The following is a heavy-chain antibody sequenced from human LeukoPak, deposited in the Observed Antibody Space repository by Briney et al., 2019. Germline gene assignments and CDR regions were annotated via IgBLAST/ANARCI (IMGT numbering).Heavy chain of an antibody. CDR3: ATEYYDSKEDY. CDR1: GYTFTSYG. J-gene: IGHJ4*02. D-gene: IGHD3-22*01. Sequence: ASVKVSCKASGYTFTSYGISWVRQAPGQGLEWMGWISAYNGNTNYAQKLQGRVTMTEDTSTDTAYMELSSLRSEDTAVYYCATEYYDSKEDYWGQGTLVTVSS. CDR2: ISAYNGNT. V-gene: IGHV1-18*01.